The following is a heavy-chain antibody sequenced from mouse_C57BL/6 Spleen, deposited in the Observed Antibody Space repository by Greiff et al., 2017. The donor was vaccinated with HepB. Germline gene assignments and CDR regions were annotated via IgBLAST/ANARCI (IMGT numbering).Heavy chain of an antibody. D-gene: IGHD2-5*01. CDR3: ARDSSNFVYYFDY. V-gene: IGHV5-4*01. Sequence: DVQLVESGGGLVKPGGSLKLSCAASGFTFSSYAMSWVRQTPEKRLEWVATISDGGSYTYYPDNVKGRFTISRDNAKNNLYLQKSHLKSEDTAMYYCARDSSNFVYYFDYWGQGTTLTVSS. CDR1: GFTFSSYA. CDR2: ISDGGSYT. J-gene: IGHJ2*01.